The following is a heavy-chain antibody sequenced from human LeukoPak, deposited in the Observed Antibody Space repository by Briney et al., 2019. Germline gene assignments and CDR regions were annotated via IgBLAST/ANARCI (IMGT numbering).Heavy chain of an antibody. CDR1: GFTFSSYA. CDR3: AREGSNRGYSSSWYYPNWFDP. D-gene: IGHD6-13*01. Sequence: GGSLRLSCAASGFTFSSYAMHWVRQAPGKGLEWVAVISYDGSNKYYADSVKGRFTISRDNSKNTLYLQMNSLRAEDTAVYYCAREGSNRGYSSSWYYPNWFDPWGQGTLVTVSS. CDR2: ISYDGSNK. V-gene: IGHV3-30-3*01. J-gene: IGHJ5*02.